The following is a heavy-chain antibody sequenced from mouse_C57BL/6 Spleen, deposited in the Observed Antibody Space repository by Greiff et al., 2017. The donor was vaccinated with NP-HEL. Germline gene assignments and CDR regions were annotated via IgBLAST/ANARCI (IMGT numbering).Heavy chain of an antibody. Sequence: EVQLVESGGGLVKPGGSLKLSCAASGFTFSDYGMHWVRQAPEKGLEWVAYISSGSSTTYYADTVKGRFTISRDNAKNTLFLQMTSLRSEDTAMYYCARHYYGSSYDYFDYWGQGTTLTVSS. J-gene: IGHJ2*01. CDR3: ARHYYGSSYDYFDY. D-gene: IGHD1-1*01. CDR2: ISSGSSTT. V-gene: IGHV5-17*01. CDR1: GFTFSDYG.